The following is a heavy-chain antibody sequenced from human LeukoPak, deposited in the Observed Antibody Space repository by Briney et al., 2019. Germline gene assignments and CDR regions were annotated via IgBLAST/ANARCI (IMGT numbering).Heavy chain of an antibody. D-gene: IGHD1-26*01. CDR3: SRESGPFCPFGY. CDR2: ISLAGQT. J-gene: IGHJ4*02. CDR1: GGSISGTNW. V-gene: IGHV4/OR15-8*02. Sequence: LRRPLSLTCGVSGGSISGTNWWSWVRQPPGQGLEWIGEISLAGQTNYNPSLNGRVTMSLDKSSNQLSLHLTSVTAADTATYFCSRESGPFCPFGYWGQGTLVIVSS.